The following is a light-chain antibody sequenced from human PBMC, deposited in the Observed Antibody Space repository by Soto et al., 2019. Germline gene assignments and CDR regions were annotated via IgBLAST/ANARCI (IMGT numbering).Light chain of an antibody. Sequence: QSVLTQSPSLSAAPGQKVPVSCSGSSSNIGNNYVSWYQQPPGTAPKLLIYDNNKRPSGIPDRFSGYKSGTSGTLDITGLQTGDEADYYCATWDGRLPGEVFGGGTKLTVL. CDR2: DNN. CDR1: SSNIGNNY. CDR3: ATWDGRLPGEV. V-gene: IGLV1-51*01. J-gene: IGLJ2*01.